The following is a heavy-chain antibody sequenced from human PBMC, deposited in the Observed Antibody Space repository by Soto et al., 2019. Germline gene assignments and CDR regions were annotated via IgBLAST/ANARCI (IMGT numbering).Heavy chain of an antibody. V-gene: IGHV3-73*01. CDR3: SRQVATGTTYGY. J-gene: IGHJ4*02. CDR2: IRSKANSYAT. Sequence: GGSLRLSCAASGFTFSGSAMHWVRQASGKGLEWVGRIRSKANSYATAYAASVKGRFTISRDDSKSTAYLQMNSLKTEDTAVYYCSRQVATGTTYGYWGQGTLVTVSS. CDR1: GFTFSGSA. D-gene: IGHD1-1*01.